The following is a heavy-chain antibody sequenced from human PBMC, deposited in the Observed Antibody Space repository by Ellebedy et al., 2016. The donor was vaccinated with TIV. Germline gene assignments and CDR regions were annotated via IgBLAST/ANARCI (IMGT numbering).Heavy chain of an antibody. D-gene: IGHD3-10*01. J-gene: IGHJ4*02. Sequence: GESLKISCAASGFTFSGYWMSWVRQAPGKWLEWVSALTTGGVTFYADSVKARFTISRDSSKNTLYLQMNRLRVEDTAIYFCAKDSGRSGWISDYWGQGTLVTVSS. V-gene: IGHV3-23*01. CDR2: LTTGGVT. CDR1: GFTFSGYW. CDR3: AKDSGRSGWISDY.